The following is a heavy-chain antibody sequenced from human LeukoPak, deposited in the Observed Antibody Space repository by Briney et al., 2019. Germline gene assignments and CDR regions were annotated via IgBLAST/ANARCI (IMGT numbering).Heavy chain of an antibody. J-gene: IGHJ4*02. V-gene: IGHV3-21*01. Sequence: GGSLRLSCAASGFPFSTYGMNWVRQAPGKGLEWVSSITSSSYIYYADSLKGRFTISRDNAKNSLYLQMNSLRAEDTAVYCCARGSASRGGGSDFDYWGQGTLVTVSS. CDR3: ARGSASRGGGSDFDY. CDR2: ITSSSYI. D-gene: IGHD2-15*01. CDR1: GFPFSTYG.